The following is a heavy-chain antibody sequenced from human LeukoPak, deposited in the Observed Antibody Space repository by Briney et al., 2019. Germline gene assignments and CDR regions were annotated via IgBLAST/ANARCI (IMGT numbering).Heavy chain of an antibody. CDR1: GFTVSSEY. CDR2: IYSAGTT. CDR3: AKDSRGTTTTIYYFDC. V-gene: IGHV3-53*01. Sequence: GGSLRLSCAVSGFTVSSEYMSWVRQAPGKGLEWVSLIYSAGTTYYADSVKGRFTISRDNSKNTLSLQMNSLRAEDTAVYYCAKDSRGTTTTIYYFDCWGQGTLVTVSS. D-gene: IGHD4-17*01. J-gene: IGHJ4*02.